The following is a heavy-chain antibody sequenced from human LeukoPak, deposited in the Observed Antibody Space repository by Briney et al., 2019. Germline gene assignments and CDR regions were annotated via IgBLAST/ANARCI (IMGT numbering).Heavy chain of an antibody. V-gene: IGHV4-59*01. CDR3: ARETSQKGAHYMDV. J-gene: IGHJ6*03. CDR1: GGSISSDY. D-gene: IGHD3-16*01. CDR2: IHYSGSA. Sequence: PSETLSLTCTVSGGSISSDYWSWIRQPPGKGLEWIGYIHYSGSANYKLSLKSRVIISVDKSKNQFSLKLSSVTAADTAVYYCARETSQKGAHYMDVWGKGTTVTISS.